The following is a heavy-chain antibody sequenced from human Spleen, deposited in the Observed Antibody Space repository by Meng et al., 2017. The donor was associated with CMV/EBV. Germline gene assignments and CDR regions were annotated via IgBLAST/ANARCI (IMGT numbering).Heavy chain of an antibody. D-gene: IGHD2-2*01. V-gene: IGHV3-43*01. CDR3: AKNGRYCSSTSCYGEFDY. CDR2: ITWDGGT. J-gene: IGHJ4*02. Sequence: GESLKISCAASGLTFDDYTFHWVRQAPGKGLEWVPLITWDGGTYYADSVKGRFTISRDNSKNSLYLQMNSLRAEDTALFYCAKNGRYCSSTSCYGEFDYWGQGTLVTVSS. CDR1: GLTFDDYT.